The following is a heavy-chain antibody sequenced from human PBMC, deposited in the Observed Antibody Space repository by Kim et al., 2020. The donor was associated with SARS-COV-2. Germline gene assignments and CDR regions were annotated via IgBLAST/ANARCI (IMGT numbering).Heavy chain of an antibody. CDR2: IYYSGST. Sequence: SETLSLTCTVSGGSISSYYWSWIRQPPGKGLEWIGYIYYSGSTNYNPSLKSRVTISVDTSKNQFSLKLSSVTAADTAVYYCARVSSSSIYYYYYGMDVWGRGTTAAGSS. D-gene: IGHD6-6*01. J-gene: IGHJ6*02. CDR1: GGSISSYY. CDR3: ARVSSSSIYYYYYGMDV. V-gene: IGHV4-59*13.